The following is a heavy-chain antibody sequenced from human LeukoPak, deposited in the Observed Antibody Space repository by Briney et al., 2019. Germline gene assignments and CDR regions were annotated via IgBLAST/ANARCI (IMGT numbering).Heavy chain of an antibody. J-gene: IGHJ4*02. D-gene: IGHD3-10*01. Sequence: GGSLRLSCAASGFTFSSYAMSWVRQAPGKELEWVSAISGSGGSTYYADSVKGRFTISRDNSKNTLYLQMNSLRAEDTAVYYCAKERTSGYYGSGLDYWGQGTLVTVSS. CDR2: ISGSGGST. CDR1: GFTFSSYA. CDR3: AKERTSGYYGSGLDY. V-gene: IGHV3-23*01.